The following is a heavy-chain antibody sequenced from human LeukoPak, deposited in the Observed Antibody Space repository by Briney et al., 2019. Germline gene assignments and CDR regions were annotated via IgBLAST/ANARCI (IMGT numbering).Heavy chain of an antibody. J-gene: IGHJ3*02. CDR2: MNPNSGNT. D-gene: IGHD3-3*01. CDR1: LYTFTSYD. Sequence: ASVKVSCKASLYTFTSYDINWVRQAAGQGLEWMGWMNPNSGNTGYAQKFQGRVTITRNTSISTAYMELSSLRSEDTAVYYCARGTYTIFGVVIKTSDAFDIWGQGTMVTVSS. V-gene: IGHV1-8*03. CDR3: ARGTYTIFGVVIKTSDAFDI.